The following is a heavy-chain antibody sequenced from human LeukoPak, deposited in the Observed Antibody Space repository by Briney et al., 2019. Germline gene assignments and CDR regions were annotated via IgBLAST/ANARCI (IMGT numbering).Heavy chain of an antibody. CDR2: IYYSGRT. CDR3: ARDSGTTGEVKFDP. Sequence: PSETLSLTCRVSGGSVSGYYWSWIRQPPGKGLEWIGYIYYSGRTNYTPPLKSRVTISLDTSKNQFSLKLRSVTAADTAVYYCARDSGTTGEVKFDPWGQGTLVTVSS. J-gene: IGHJ5*02. V-gene: IGHV4-59*02. CDR1: GGSVSGYY. D-gene: IGHD3-10*01.